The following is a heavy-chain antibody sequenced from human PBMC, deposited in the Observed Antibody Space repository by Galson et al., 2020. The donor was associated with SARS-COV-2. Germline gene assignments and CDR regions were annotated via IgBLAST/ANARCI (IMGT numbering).Heavy chain of an antibody. CDR3: ARALPYSTSWYYSLFYQ. CDR1: GGSISTSDYY. CDR2: IYYSGST. Sequence: SETLSLTCTVSGGSISTSDYYWSWIRQPPGKGLEWIGYIYYSGSTYYHPSLRSRLVISVETSKNQFSLKLSSVTAADTAVYYCARALPYSTSWYYSLFYQWGQGTLVTVST. D-gene: IGHD6-13*01. J-gene: IGHJ4*02. V-gene: IGHV4-30-4*01.